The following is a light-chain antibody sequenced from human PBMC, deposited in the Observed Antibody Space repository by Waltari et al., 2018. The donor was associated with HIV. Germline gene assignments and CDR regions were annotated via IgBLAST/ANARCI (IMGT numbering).Light chain of an antibody. CDR3: QSYDNSLTSYV. V-gene: IGLV1-40*03. CDR1: SSNIGAGFD. CDR2: ATT. J-gene: IGLJ1*01. Sequence: QSVLTPPPSVSGAPGQRVTIYCSGNSSNIGAGFDVHWYQHLPGTAPKLLIYATTNRPSGVPDRFSGSKSGASASLAITGLQAEDEADYYCQSYDNSLTSYVFATGTRVTVL.